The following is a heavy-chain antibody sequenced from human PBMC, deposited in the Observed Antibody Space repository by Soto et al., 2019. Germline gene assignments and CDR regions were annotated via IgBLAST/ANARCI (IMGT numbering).Heavy chain of an antibody. CDR2: INPSGGST. J-gene: IGHJ6*02. CDR3: ASVGYSYGYWNMDV. CDR1: GYSFTRSY. Sequence: AAVKVCCKESGYSFTRSYMHWVRQAPGQGLEWMGIINPSGGSTSYAQKFQGRVTMTRDTSTSTVYMELSSLRSEDTAVYYCASVGYSYGYWNMDVWGQ. D-gene: IGHD5-18*01. V-gene: IGHV1-46*01.